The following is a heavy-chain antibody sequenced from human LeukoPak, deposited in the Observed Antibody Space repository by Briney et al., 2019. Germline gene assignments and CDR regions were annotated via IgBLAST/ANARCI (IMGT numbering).Heavy chain of an antibody. V-gene: IGHV4-34*01. Sequence: PSETLSLTCAVYGGSFSGYYWSWIRQPPGKGREWIGEINHSGSTNYNSSLKSRVTISVDTSKNQFSLKLSSVTAADTAVYYCARGRRLLAAAGVKEFDYWGQGTLVTVSS. D-gene: IGHD6-13*01. CDR1: GGSFSGYY. J-gene: IGHJ4*02. CDR2: INHSGST. CDR3: ARGRRLLAAAGVKEFDY.